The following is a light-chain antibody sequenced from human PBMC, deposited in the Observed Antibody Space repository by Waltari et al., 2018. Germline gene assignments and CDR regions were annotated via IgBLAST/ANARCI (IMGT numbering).Light chain of an antibody. V-gene: IGKV3-15*01. CDR2: GAS. Sequence: EIVLTQSPATLSLSPGERATLSCRASQSVSSSLAWYQQKPGQAPRPLIYGASSRATGIPDRFSGSGSGTDFTLTISSLEPEDFAVYYCQQYSNWPLTFGGGTKVEIK. J-gene: IGKJ4*01. CDR1: QSVSSS. CDR3: QQYSNWPLT.